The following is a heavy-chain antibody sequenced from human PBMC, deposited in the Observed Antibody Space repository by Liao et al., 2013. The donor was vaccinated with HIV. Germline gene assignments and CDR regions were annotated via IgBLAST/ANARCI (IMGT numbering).Heavy chain of an antibody. CDR3: ARERGFIDT. CDR2: IHPTGNT. D-gene: IGHD3-10*01. Sequence: QVHLQESGPGLVKPSETLSLTCTVSGGSISSYYWSWLRQSAGKGLEWIGRIHPTGNTNYNPSLKSRVSISVDSSTNRFSLLMTSVTAADTAVYYCARERGFIDTWGQGLPVTVSS. J-gene: IGHJ5*02. V-gene: IGHV4-4*07. CDR1: GGSISSYY.